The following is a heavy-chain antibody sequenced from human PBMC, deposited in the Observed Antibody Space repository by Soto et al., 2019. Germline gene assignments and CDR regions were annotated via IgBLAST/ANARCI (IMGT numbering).Heavy chain of an antibody. J-gene: IGHJ6*02. CDR2: LNAGNGNT. Sequence: ASVKVSCKASGYTFTNYAMHWVRQAPGQRLEWMGWLNAGNGNTKYSQKFQGRVTITRDTSASTAYMELSSLRSEDTAIYYCARDGNWNYVGYYYGMEVWGQGTTVTVSS. V-gene: IGHV1-3*01. CDR3: ARDGNWNYVGYYYGMEV. D-gene: IGHD1-7*01. CDR1: GYTFTNYA.